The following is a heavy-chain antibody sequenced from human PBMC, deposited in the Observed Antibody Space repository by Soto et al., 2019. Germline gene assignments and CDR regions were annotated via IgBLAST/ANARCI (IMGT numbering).Heavy chain of an antibody. CDR2: ISYDGSNK. V-gene: IGHV3-30*18. CDR3: AKDFDRPSMGYYYGMDV. Sequence: PGGSLRLSCAASGFTFSSYGMHWVRQAPGKGLEWVAVISYDGSNKYYADSVKGRFTISRDNSKNTLYLQMNSLRAEDTAVYYCAKDFDRPSMGYYYGMDVWGQGTTVTVSS. D-gene: IGHD3-9*01. J-gene: IGHJ6*02. CDR1: GFTFSSYG.